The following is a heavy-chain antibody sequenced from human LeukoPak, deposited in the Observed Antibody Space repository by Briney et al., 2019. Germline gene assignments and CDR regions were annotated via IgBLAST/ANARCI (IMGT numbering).Heavy chain of an antibody. CDR2: IYYSGST. CDR1: GGSISSGDYY. Sequence: SQTLSLTCTVSGGSISSGDYYWRWIRQPPGKGLEWIGYIYYSGSTYYNPSLKSRVTISVDTSKNQFSLKLSSVTAADTAVYYCARVLGSYYFDYWGQGTLVTVSS. J-gene: IGHJ4*02. D-gene: IGHD2-8*02. V-gene: IGHV4-30-4*08. CDR3: ARVLGSYYFDY.